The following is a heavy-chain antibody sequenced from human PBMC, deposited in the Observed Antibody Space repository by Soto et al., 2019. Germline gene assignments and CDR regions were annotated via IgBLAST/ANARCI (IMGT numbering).Heavy chain of an antibody. CDR1: GFTFSSYA. D-gene: IGHD6-6*01. CDR2: ISYDGSNK. CDR3: AREGGSSSDYYYGMDV. V-gene: IGHV3-30-3*01. J-gene: IGHJ6*02. Sequence: GGSLRLSCAASGFTFSSYAMHWVRQAPGKGLEWVAVISYDGSNKYYADSVKGRFTISRDNSKNTLYLQMNSLRAEDTAVYYCAREGGSSSDYYYGMDVWGQGTTVTVSS.